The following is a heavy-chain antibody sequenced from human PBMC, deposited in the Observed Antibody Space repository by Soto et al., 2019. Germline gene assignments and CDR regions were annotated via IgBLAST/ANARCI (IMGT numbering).Heavy chain of an antibody. D-gene: IGHD6-6*01. J-gene: IGHJ6*02. CDR1: GGTFSSYA. V-gene: IGHV1-69*13. Sequence: GASVKVSCKASGGTFSSYAISWVRQAPGQGLEWMGGIIPIFGTANYAQKFQGRVTITADESTSTAYMELSSLRSEDTAVYYCARIYSSSSFFYYYGMDVWGQGTTVTVSS. CDR3: ARIYSSSSFFYYYGMDV. CDR2: IIPIFGTA.